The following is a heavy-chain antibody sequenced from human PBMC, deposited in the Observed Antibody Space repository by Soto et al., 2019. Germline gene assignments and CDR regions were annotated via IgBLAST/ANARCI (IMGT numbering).Heavy chain of an antibody. CDR3: AKDLTAVLGEVSWQDH. J-gene: IGHJ4*01. V-gene: IGHV3-30*18. CDR2: ISYDGSNQ. CDR1: GFDFRSYG. Sequence: QVQLVESGGGVVQPGRSLRLSCAASGFDFRSYGMHWVRQAPGKGLEWVAVISYDGSNQYYGDSVRGRFTISRDNFRNTVHLQMNSLRVEDAAVYFCAKDLTAVLGEVSWQDHWGHGTLVTVSS. D-gene: IGHD3-3*02.